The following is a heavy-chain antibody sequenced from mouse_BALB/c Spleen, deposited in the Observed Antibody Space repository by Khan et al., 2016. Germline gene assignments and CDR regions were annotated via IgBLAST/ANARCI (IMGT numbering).Heavy chain of an antibody. CDR1: GYTFTDYS. Sequence: QVQLVQSGPELKKPGETVKISCKASGYTFTDYSMHWVKQAPGKGLKWMGWINTETGEPTYADAYKGRFAFSLETSATTAYLQINNPKYEDTVTYFCTRRDYFDYWGQGTSLTVSS. CDR2: INTETGEP. CDR3: TRRDYFDY. V-gene: IGHV9-2-1*01. J-gene: IGHJ2*03.